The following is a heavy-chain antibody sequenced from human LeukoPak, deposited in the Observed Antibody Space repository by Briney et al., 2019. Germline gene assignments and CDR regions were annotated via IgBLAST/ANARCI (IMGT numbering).Heavy chain of an antibody. CDR2: ISYNRDAT. Sequence: GGSLRLSCEASGFSFDDYAMHWVRQAPGKGLEWVSGISYNRDATGYADSVKGRFTVSRDNAKNSLYLQMNSLTSEDTALYYCAKGAAAGIRGYFDYWGQGILVTVSS. CDR3: AKGAAAGIRGYFDY. V-gene: IGHV3-9*01. CDR1: GFSFDDYA. D-gene: IGHD6-25*01. J-gene: IGHJ4*02.